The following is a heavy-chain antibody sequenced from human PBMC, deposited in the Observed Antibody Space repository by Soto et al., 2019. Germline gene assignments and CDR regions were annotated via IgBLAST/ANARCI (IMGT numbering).Heavy chain of an antibody. D-gene: IGHD3-9*01. J-gene: IGHJ6*02. Sequence: QVQVVESGGGVVQPGRSLRLSCAASGFPFSSYGMHWVRQAPGRGLEWVAVIWYDGSNKYSADSVKGRYTLSRDNSKNTLYLQMNSLRVEDTAVYYCASERTGSDYYYGMDVWGQGTTVTVSS. CDR3: ASERTGSDYYYGMDV. CDR1: GFPFSSYG. V-gene: IGHV3-33*01. CDR2: IWYDGSNK.